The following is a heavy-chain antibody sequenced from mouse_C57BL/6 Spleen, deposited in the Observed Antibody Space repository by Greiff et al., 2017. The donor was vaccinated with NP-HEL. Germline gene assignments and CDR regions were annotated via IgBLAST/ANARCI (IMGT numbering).Heavy chain of an antibody. J-gene: IGHJ4*01. Sequence: QVQLQQPGAELVKPGASVKLSCKASGYTFTSYWMQWVKQRPGQGLEWIGEIDPSDSYTNYNQKFKGKATLTVDTSSSTAYMQLSSLTSEDSAVYYCARWVVARMDYWGQGTSVTVSS. CDR1: GYTFTSYW. D-gene: IGHD1-1*01. CDR2: IDPSDSYT. CDR3: ARWVVARMDY. V-gene: IGHV1-50*01.